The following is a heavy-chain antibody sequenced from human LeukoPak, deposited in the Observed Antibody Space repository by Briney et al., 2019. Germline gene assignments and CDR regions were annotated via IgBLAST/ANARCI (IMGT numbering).Heavy chain of an antibody. CDR2: ISSSSSTI. V-gene: IGHV3-48*01. CDR1: GFTFSSYS. CDR3: AKDYTSARTTVTTNFDY. J-gene: IGHJ4*02. Sequence: PGGSLRLSCAASGFTFSSYSMNWVRQAPGKGLEWVSYISSSSSTIYYADSVKGRFTISRDNAKNSLYLQMNSLRAEDTAVYYCAKDYTSARTTVTTNFDYWGQGTLVTVSS. D-gene: IGHD4-17*01.